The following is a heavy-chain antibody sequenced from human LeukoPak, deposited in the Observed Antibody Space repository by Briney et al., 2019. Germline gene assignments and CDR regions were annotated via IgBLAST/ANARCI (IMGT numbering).Heavy chain of an antibody. CDR1: GFTFTSYY. CDR3: ARETLYDAFDI. Sequence: ASVKISCKASGFTFTSYYMHWVRQAPGQGLEWMGIINPSGGSTSYAQKFQGRVTMTRDMSTSTVYMELSSLRSEDTAVYYCARETLYDAFDIWGQGTMVTVSS. CDR2: INPSGGST. J-gene: IGHJ3*02. V-gene: IGHV1-46*01. D-gene: IGHD2-2*02.